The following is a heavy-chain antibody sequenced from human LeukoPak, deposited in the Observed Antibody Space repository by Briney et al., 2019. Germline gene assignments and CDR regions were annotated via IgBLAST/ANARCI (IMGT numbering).Heavy chain of an antibody. J-gene: IGHJ3*02. Sequence: PSETLSLTCTDPGGPITSSYWSWIRLPPGKGLERIGYIYYSGSTNYNLSHNSRFTISVDTSKKQFSLSLSSVTAADTGIYYCARDPRGQGYNFRISDAFDIWGQGTMVTVSS. CDR2: IYYSGST. CDR1: GGPITSSY. V-gene: IGHV4-59*01. D-gene: IGHD5-24*01. CDR3: ARDPRGQGYNFRISDAFDI.